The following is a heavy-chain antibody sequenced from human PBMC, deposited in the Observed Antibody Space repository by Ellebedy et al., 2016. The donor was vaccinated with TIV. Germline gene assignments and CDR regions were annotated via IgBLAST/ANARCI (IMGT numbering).Heavy chain of an antibody. CDR2: IIPILGIA. CDR3: ARDCVVVAASTIYYYYGMDV. Sequence: SVKVSCXASGGTFSSYAISWVRQAPGQGLEWMGRIIPILGIANYAQKFQGRVTMTRDTSTSTVYMELSSLRSEDTAVYYCARDCVVVAASTIYYYYGMDVWGQGTTVTVSS. CDR1: GGTFSSYA. J-gene: IGHJ6*02. V-gene: IGHV1-69*04. D-gene: IGHD2-15*01.